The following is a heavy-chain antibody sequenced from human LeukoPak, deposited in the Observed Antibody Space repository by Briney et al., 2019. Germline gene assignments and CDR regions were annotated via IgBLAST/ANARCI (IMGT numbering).Heavy chain of an antibody. D-gene: IGHD3-10*01. J-gene: IGHJ4*02. CDR2: ISGSGHRT. Sequence: GGTLRLSCAASGFTFSSYGVSWVRQAPGKGLEWVSGISGSGHRTYYADSVKGRFTISRDNSKSTLYLQMNSLRAEDTAVYYCARGSVLTFHYWGQGTLVTVSS. CDR3: ARGSVLTFHY. V-gene: IGHV3-23*01. CDR1: GFTFSSYG.